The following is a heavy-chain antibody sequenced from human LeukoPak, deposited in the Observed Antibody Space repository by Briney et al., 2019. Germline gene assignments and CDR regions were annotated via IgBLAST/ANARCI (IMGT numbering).Heavy chain of an antibody. V-gene: IGHV4-39*07. CDR3: ARVSSSWYFSAFLENYYYYYYMDV. J-gene: IGHJ6*03. CDR2: IYYSGST. D-gene: IGHD6-13*01. CDR1: GGSISTSNYY. Sequence: SETLSLTCTVSGGSISTSNYYWGWIRQPPGKGLEWIGNIYYSGSTYYNPSLKSRVTISVDTSKNQFSLKLSSVTAADTAVYYCARVSSSWYFSAFLENYYYYYYMDVWGKGTTVTVSS.